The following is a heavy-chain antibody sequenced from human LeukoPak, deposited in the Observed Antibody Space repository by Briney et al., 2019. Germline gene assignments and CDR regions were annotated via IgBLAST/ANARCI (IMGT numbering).Heavy chain of an antibody. J-gene: IGHJ3*02. V-gene: IGHV3-30*04. D-gene: IGHD2-15*01. CDR3: AREDNAFDI. CDR2: ISYDGSFK. Sequence: GRSLRLSCAASGFTFGSYVMHWVRQAPGEGVEWVAVISYDGSFKYYADSVKGRFTISRDDSMNTLYLQMNSLRAEDTAVYSCAREDNAFDIWGQGTMVTVSS. CDR1: GFTFGSYV.